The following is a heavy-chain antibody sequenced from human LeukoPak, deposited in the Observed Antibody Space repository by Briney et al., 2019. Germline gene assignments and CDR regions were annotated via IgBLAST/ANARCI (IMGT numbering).Heavy chain of an antibody. V-gene: IGHV3-48*03. CDR3: ARAIGMAFDY. CDR2: ISSSGSTI. J-gene: IGHJ4*02. D-gene: IGHD5-24*01. Sequence: TGGSLRLSCAASGFSFTSMNWVRQAPGKGLEWVSYISSSGSTIYYADSVKGRFTISRDNAKNSLYLQMNSLRAEDTAVYYCARAIGMAFDYWGQGTLVTVSS. CDR1: GFSFTS.